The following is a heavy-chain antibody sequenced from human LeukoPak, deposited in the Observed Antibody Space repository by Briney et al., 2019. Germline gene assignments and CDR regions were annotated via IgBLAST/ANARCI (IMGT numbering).Heavy chain of an antibody. V-gene: IGHV3-7*01. J-gene: IGHJ4*02. D-gene: IGHD3-3*01. CDR3: ASGPGNYDFWTPPDY. Sequence: TGGSLRLSCAASGFTFSSYWMSWVRQAPGKGLEWVANIKQDGSEKYYVDSVKGRFTISRDNAKNSLYLQMNSLRAEDTAVYYCASGPGNYDFWTPPDYWGQGTLVTVSS. CDR2: IKQDGSEK. CDR1: GFTFSSYW.